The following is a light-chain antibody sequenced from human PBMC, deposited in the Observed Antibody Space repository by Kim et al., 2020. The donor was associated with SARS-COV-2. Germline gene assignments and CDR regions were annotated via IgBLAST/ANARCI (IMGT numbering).Light chain of an antibody. J-gene: IGLJ3*02. Sequence: PGQTARITCSGDALPKQYAYWYQQKPGQAPVLVIYKDSERPSGIPERFSGSSSGTTVTLTISGVQAEDEADYYCQSADSSGTYNVFGGGTQLTVL. V-gene: IGLV3-25*03. CDR3: QSADSSGTYNV. CDR1: ALPKQY. CDR2: KDS.